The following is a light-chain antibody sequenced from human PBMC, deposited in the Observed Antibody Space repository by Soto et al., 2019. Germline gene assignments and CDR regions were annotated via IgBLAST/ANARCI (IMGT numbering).Light chain of an antibody. J-gene: IGKJ1*01. V-gene: IGKV3-20*01. CDR2: GAS. CDR3: QQYDRAPLT. Sequence: EIVLTQSPGTLSLSPGERATLSCRASQSVSSTYFAWYQQTPSHATRLLIYGASSMATGVPARFSGSGSGTDFTLTISRLEPEDVAMYYCQQYDRAPLTFGEGTKVEIK. CDR1: QSVSSTY.